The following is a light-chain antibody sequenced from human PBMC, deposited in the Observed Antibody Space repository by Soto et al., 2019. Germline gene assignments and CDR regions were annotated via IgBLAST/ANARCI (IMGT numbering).Light chain of an antibody. V-gene: IGKV3-20*01. Sequence: EIVLTQSPGTLSLSPGERATLSCRASQSVYNNYLAWHRQTPGQGTKLLIYGASIRLTGIPDRFSGSGSGTDFTLTISRLEPEDSAVYYCQQYAGPFTFGQGTRLEIK. CDR1: QSVYNNY. CDR2: GAS. J-gene: IGKJ5*01. CDR3: QQYAGPFT.